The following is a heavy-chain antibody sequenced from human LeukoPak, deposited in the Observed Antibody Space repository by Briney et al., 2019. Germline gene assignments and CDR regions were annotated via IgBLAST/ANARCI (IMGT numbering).Heavy chain of an antibody. CDR2: ISSSSTI. V-gene: IGHV3-48*04. D-gene: IGHD6-13*01. Sequence: GGSLRLSCAASGFTFSSYSMNWVRQAPGKGLEWVSYISSSSTIYYADSVKGRFTISRDNAKNSLYLQMNSLRAEDTAVYYCARAKTWVSWYVDYWGQGTLVTVSS. J-gene: IGHJ4*02. CDR1: GFTFSSYS. CDR3: ARAKTWVSWYVDY.